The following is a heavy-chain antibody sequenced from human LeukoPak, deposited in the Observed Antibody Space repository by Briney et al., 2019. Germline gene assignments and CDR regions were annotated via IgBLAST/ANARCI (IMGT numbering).Heavy chain of an antibody. CDR3: AKDKGYSGYNGMDV. J-gene: IGHJ6*02. V-gene: IGHV3-48*03. CDR1: GFTFSSYE. D-gene: IGHD5-12*01. CDR2: ISYSGSAT. Sequence: PGGSLRLSCTASGFTFSSYEMNWVRQAPGKGLEWVSYISYSGSATTYGDSVKGRFTIFRDNTKNSFYLQMDSLRAEDTAVYYCAKDKGYSGYNGMDVWGQGTTVTVSS.